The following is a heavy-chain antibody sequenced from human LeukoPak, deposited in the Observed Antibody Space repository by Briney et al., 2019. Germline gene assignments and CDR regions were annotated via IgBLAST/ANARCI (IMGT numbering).Heavy chain of an antibody. CDR1: GFTFSSYA. CDR3: AAAYIRMGQYYYGMDV. J-gene: IGHJ6*02. D-gene: IGHD3-16*01. Sequence: GGSLRLSCADSGFTFSSYAMSGGRQAPGKGLEWVSSISVIGGSTYYADSVRGRFTISRDNSKNTLYLQMNSLRAEDTAVYYCAAAYIRMGQYYYGMDVWGQGTTVTVSS. V-gene: IGHV3-23*01. CDR2: ISVIGGST.